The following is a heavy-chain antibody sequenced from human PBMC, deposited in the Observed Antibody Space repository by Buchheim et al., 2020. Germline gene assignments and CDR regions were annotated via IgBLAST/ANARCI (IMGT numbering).Heavy chain of an antibody. CDR1: GFTFSSYS. V-gene: IGHV3-21*01. D-gene: IGHD2-2*01. CDR2: ISSSSSYI. CDR3: ARVGCSSTSCYLIDY. J-gene: IGHJ4*02. Sequence: EVQLVESGGGLVKPGGSLRLSCAASGFTFSSYSMNWVRQAPGKGLEWVSSISSSSSYIYYADSVKGRFTISRDNAKNSLYLQRNSLRAEDTAVYYCARVGCSSTSCYLIDYWGQGTL.